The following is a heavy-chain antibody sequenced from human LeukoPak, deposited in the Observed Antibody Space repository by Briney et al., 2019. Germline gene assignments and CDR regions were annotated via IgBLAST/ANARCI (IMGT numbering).Heavy chain of an antibody. D-gene: IGHD3-10*01. Sequence: GESLKISCKGSGYSFTSYWIGWVRRMPGKGLEWMGIIYPGDSDTRYSPSFQGQVTISADKSISTAYLQWSSLKASDTAMYYCGLTSMVRGVIHWFDPWGQGTLVTVSS. J-gene: IGHJ5*02. CDR3: GLTSMVRGVIHWFDP. CDR1: GYSFTSYW. V-gene: IGHV5-51*01. CDR2: IYPGDSDT.